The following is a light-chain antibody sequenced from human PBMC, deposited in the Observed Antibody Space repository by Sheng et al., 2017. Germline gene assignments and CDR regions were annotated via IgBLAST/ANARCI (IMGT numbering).Light chain of an antibody. CDR3: QQYNNWPPIT. CDR1: QSVSSD. V-gene: IGKV3-15*01. Sequence: EVVMTQSPATLSMSPGERATLSCRASQSVSSDLAWYQQKPGQAPRLLIYGASTKATGIPARFSGSGSGTQFTLTISSLQSKDSAVYYCQQYNNWPPITFGQGTRLEIK. J-gene: IGKJ5*01. CDR2: GAS.